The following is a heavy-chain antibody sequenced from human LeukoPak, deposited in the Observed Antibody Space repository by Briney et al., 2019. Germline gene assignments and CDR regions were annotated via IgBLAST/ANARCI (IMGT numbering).Heavy chain of an antibody. J-gene: IGHJ4*02. D-gene: IGHD1-26*01. CDR1: GDSISSSNSY. V-gene: IGHV4-39*07. Sequence: SETLSLTCTVSGDSISSSNSYWGWLRQPPGKGLEWSGSMWFGATTSYDPSLKSRVTISIDPSKNQFSLKLSSVTAADTALYYCARGRRGSYFQDYWGQGTLVTVSS. CDR3: ARGRRGSYFQDY. CDR2: MWFGATT.